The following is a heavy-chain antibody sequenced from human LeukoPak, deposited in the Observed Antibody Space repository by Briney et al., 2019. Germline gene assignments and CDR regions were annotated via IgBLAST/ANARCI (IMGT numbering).Heavy chain of an antibody. CDR1: GFTFSSYS. CDR3: AKSGYGDLYYFDY. V-gene: IGHV3-21*04. CDR2: ISSSSSYI. D-gene: IGHD4-17*01. J-gene: IGHJ4*02. Sequence: AGGSLRLSCAASGFTFSSYSMNWVRQAPGKGLEWVSSISSSSSYIYYADSVKGRFTISRDNAKNSLYLQMNSLRAEDTAVYYCAKSGYGDLYYFDYWGQGTLVTVSS.